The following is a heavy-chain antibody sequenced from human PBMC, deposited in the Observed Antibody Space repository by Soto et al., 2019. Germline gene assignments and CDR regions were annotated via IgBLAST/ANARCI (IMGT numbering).Heavy chain of an antibody. CDR3: ARYRRGQVLPSVYYYGMDV. CDR1: GGTFSSYA. CDR2: IIPIFGTA. D-gene: IGHD2-2*01. Sequence: SVKVSCKASGGTFSSYAISWVRQAPGQGLELMGGIIPIFGTANYAQKFQGRVTITADESTSTAYMELSSLRSEDTAVYYCARYRRGQVLPSVYYYGMDVWGQGTTVTVSS. V-gene: IGHV1-69*13. J-gene: IGHJ6*02.